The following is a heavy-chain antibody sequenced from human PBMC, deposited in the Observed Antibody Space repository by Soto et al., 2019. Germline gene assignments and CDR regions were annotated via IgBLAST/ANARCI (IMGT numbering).Heavy chain of an antibody. CDR3: ARGSSIAARHPRYYYYYGMDV. D-gene: IGHD6-6*01. CDR2: IYHSGST. CDR1: GGSISSGGYS. V-gene: IGHV4-30-2*01. Sequence: SETLSLTCAVSGGSISSGGYSWSWIRQPPGKGLEWIGYIYHSGSTYYNPSLKSRVTISVDRSKNQFSLKLSSVTAADTAVYYCARGSSIAARHPRYYYYYGMDVWGQGTPVTVSS. J-gene: IGHJ6*02.